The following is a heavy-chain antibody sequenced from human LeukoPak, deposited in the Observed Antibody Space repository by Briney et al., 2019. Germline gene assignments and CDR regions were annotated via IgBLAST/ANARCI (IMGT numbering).Heavy chain of an antibody. V-gene: IGHV3-74*01. J-gene: IGHJ6*03. CDR3: ARANVDTAMVLAYYYYMDV. D-gene: IGHD5-18*01. CDR2: IKSDGST. CDR1: GFTFSSYW. Sequence: GGSLRLSCAASGFTFSSYWMHWVRQIPGKGLVWVSRIKSDGSTNYADSVKGRFTISRDDAKNTLSLQMNSLRAEDTGVYYCARANVDTAMVLAYYYYMDVWGKGTTVTVSS.